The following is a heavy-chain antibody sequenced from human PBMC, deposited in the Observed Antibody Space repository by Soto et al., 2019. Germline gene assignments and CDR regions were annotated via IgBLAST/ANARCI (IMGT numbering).Heavy chain of an antibody. V-gene: IGHV3-30*18. Sequence: QVQLVESGGGVVQPGRSLRLSCAASGFTFSTFAMHWVRQAPGKGLEWVALISFDGSQTYYADSVKGRFTLSRDNSRATLFLQMNSLRPEDTAVYYCAKDFGVVSTAPPLNWFDPWGQGTLVIVSS. CDR3: AKDFGVVSTAPPLNWFDP. CDR1: GFTFSTFA. J-gene: IGHJ5*02. CDR2: ISFDGSQT. D-gene: IGHD1-1*01.